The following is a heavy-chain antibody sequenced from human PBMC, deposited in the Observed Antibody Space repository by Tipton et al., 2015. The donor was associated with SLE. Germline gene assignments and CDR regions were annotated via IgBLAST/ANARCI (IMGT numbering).Heavy chain of an antibody. J-gene: IGHJ4*02. CDR1: GGSISSHF. D-gene: IGHD6-19*01. V-gene: IGHV4-59*11. Sequence: TLSLTCTVSGGSISSHFWSWIRQSPGKGLEWIGYIYYSGRTNYNPSLKSRVAISMDTSKSQFSLKLNSVTAADTAVYYCARDWRDSGWYGGFDSWAQGTLVTVSS. CDR3: ARDWRDSGWYGGFDS. CDR2: IYYSGRT.